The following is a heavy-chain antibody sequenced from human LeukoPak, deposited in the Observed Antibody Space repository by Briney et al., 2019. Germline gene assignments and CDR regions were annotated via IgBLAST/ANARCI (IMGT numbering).Heavy chain of an antibody. Sequence: PGGSLRLSCAASGFAFNTYAMHWVRQAPGKGLEWVSAISGSGGSTYYADSVKGRFTISRDNSKNTLYLQMNSLRAEDTAVYYCAKGPTYYYDSSGYFDYWGQGTLVTVSS. J-gene: IGHJ4*02. CDR2: ISGSGGST. V-gene: IGHV3-23*01. D-gene: IGHD3-22*01. CDR1: GFAFNTYA. CDR3: AKGPTYYYDSSGYFDY.